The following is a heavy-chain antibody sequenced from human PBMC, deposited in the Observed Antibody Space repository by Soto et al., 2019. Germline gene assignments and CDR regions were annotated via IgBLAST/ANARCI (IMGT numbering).Heavy chain of an antibody. CDR1: GLSVTSYNW. D-gene: IGHD1-1*01. J-gene: IGHJ6*02. V-gene: IGHV4-28*01. CDR3: ERRERRYYGMDV. CDR2: IYYTGTT. Sequence: SETLSLTCAVSGLSVTSYNWWGWVRQPPGKGLEWIGYIYYTGTTNYNPSLKSRVTLSLDTSNNQFSLRLNSVTAVDTAVYYCERRERRYYGMDVWGQGTTVTVSS.